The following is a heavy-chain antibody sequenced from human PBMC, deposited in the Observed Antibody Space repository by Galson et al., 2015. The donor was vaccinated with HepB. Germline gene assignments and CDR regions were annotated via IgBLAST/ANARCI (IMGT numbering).Heavy chain of an antibody. Sequence: SLRLSCAASGFTYSGSAMHWVRQASGRGLEWVGRIGSKANSYATAYAASVKGRFTISRDDSKNTAYMQMNSLKTEDTAVYYCTRLGDLSGYSSLWGQGTLVTVSS. D-gene: IGHD6-13*01. V-gene: IGHV3-73*01. CDR3: TRLGDLSGYSSL. J-gene: IGHJ4*02. CDR1: GFTYSGSA. CDR2: IGSKANSYAT.